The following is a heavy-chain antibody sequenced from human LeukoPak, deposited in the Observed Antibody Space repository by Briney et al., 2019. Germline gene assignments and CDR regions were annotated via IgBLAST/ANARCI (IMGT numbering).Heavy chain of an antibody. CDR1: GGSTSSSSYY. V-gene: IGHV4-39*01. CDR3: ARQISSSWYVKAFDI. CDR2: IYYSGST. Sequence: SETLSLTCTVSGGSTSSSSYYWGWIRQPPGKGLEWIGSIYYSGSTYYNPSLKSRVTISVDTSKNQFSLKLSSVTAADTAVYYCARQISSSWYVKAFDIWGQGTMVTVSS. J-gene: IGHJ3*02. D-gene: IGHD6-13*01.